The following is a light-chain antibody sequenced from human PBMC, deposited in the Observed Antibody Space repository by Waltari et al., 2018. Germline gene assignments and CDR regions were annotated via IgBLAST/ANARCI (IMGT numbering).Light chain of an antibody. V-gene: IGLV2-14*01. CDR1: SSDIGAYHY. J-gene: IGLJ2*01. Sequence: QSALTQPASVSGSPGQSITISCTGTSSDIGAYHYVSWYQQFPGKAPKLIIYDVSKRPSWVSNGFSGSKSGDSASLTISGLQVDDEAHYHCASYTSGSTHVAFGGGTQVTVL. CDR3: ASYTSGSTHVA. CDR2: DVS.